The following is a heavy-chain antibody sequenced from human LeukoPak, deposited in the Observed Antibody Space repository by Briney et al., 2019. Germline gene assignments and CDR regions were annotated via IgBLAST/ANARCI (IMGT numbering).Heavy chain of an antibody. D-gene: IGHD3-22*01. CDR2: ISNDGSNK. J-gene: IGHJ4*02. V-gene: IGHV3-30*03. Sequence: QAGGSLRLSCVTSGFIFSSYGMHWVRQAPDKGLEWVAVISNDGSNKYYTHSVKGRFTISRDNSKNTLYLQMNNLRPEDTAVYYCHSSGYGSTYYFDYWGQGTLVTVSS. CDR3: HSSGYGSTYYFDY. CDR1: GFIFSSYG.